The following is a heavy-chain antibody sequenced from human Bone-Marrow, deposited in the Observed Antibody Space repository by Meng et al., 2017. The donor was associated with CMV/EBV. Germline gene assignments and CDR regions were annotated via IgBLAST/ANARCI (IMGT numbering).Heavy chain of an antibody. J-gene: IGHJ4*02. CDR1: GFTFSSYA. CDR3: TTVVVVAHADFDY. Sequence: SGFTFSSYAMSRVRQAPGKGMEGVGRIKSKTDGGTTDYTAPVKGRFTISRDDSKNTLYLQMNSLKTEDTAVYYCTTVVVVAHADFDYWGQGTLVTVSS. CDR2: IKSKTDGGTT. V-gene: IGHV3-15*01. D-gene: IGHD2-15*01.